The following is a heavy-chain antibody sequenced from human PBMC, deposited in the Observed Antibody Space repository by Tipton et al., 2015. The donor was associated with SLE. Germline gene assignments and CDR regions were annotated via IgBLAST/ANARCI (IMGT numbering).Heavy chain of an antibody. D-gene: IGHD7-27*01. Sequence: TLSLTCAVYGGSFSGYYWSWIRQPPGKGLEWIGEINHSGSTNYNPSLKSRVTISVDTSKNQFSLKLSSVTAADTAVYYCARESWDYYYMDVWGNGTTVTVSS. CDR3: ARESWDYYYMDV. V-gene: IGHV4-34*01. J-gene: IGHJ6*03. CDR1: GGSFSGYY. CDR2: INHSGST.